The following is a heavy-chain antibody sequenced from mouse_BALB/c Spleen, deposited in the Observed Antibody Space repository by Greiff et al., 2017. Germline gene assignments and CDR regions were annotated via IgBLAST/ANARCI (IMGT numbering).Heavy chain of an antibody. V-gene: IGHV6-6*02. CDR1: GFTFSNYW. CDR3: TSNWDVFDD. J-gene: IGHJ2*01. D-gene: IGHD4-1*02. Sequence: DVMLVESGGGLVQPGGSLKLSCVASGFTFSNYWMNWVRQSPEKGLEWVAEIRLKSNNYATHYAESVKGRFTISRDDSKSSVYLQMNNLRAEDTGIYYCTSNWDVFDDWGQGTTLTVSS. CDR2: IRLKSNNYAT.